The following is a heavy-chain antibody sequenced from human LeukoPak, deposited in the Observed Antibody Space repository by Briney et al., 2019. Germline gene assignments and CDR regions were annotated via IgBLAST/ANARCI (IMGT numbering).Heavy chain of an antibody. D-gene: IGHD5-18*01. CDR3: ARRDRGNSYGRSLYFDY. J-gene: IGHJ4*02. Sequence: PSETLSLTCAVYGGSFSGYYWTWIRQSPGKGLEWIGEINHSGSTNYNPSLESRVTISVDTSKNQFSLKLSSVTAADTAVYYCARRDRGNSYGRSLYFDYWGQGTLVTVSS. CDR2: INHSGST. V-gene: IGHV4-34*01. CDR1: GGSFSGYY.